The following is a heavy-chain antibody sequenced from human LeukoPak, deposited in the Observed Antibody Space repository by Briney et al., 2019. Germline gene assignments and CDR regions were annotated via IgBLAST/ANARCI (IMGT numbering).Heavy chain of an antibody. CDR1: GFTFSNYD. Sequence: GGSLRLSCAASGFTFSNYDMSWVRQAPGKGLEWVSSIPTTSDYIYYAGSVKGRFTVSRDNAKNSLFLQMNSLRAEDTAVYYCARGVGVTIRTSNFDYWGQGTLVTASS. CDR3: ARGVGVTIRTSNFDY. CDR2: IPTTSDYI. V-gene: IGHV3-21*01. J-gene: IGHJ4*02. D-gene: IGHD1-26*01.